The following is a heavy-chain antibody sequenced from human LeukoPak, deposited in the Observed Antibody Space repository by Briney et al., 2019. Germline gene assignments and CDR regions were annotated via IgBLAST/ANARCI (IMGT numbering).Heavy chain of an antibody. D-gene: IGHD4-23*01. J-gene: IGHJ4*02. Sequence: GRSLRLSCAASGFTFSSYGMHWVRQAPGKGLEWVAVITYDGSEKYYGDSVKGRFTISRDNSKNTLYLQMNSLRAEDTAVYYCARDSYYGGTQDYWGQGTLVTVS. V-gene: IGHV3-30*03. CDR1: GFTFSSYG. CDR2: ITYDGSEK. CDR3: ARDSYYGGTQDY.